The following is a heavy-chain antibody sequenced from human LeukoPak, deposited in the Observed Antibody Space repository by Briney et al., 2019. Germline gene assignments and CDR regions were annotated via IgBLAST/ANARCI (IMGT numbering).Heavy chain of an antibody. CDR2: IYYSGST. Sequence: SQTLSLTYTVSGGSVSTTRAYWGWIRQPPGRGLEWIGSIYYSGSTYYNPSLRSRVTISVDTSKTQFYLKLSPVPAADTAVYYCATDDFDFWNGSWYYWGQGTLVTVSS. CDR1: GGSVSTTRAY. D-gene: IGHD3-3*01. V-gene: IGHV4-39*07. J-gene: IGHJ4*02. CDR3: ATDDFDFWNGSWYY.